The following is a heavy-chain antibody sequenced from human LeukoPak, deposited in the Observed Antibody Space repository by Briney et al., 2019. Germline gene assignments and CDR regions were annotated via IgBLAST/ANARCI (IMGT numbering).Heavy chain of an antibody. CDR3: ARDGGGYYDSSDY. CDR2: INPDSGGT. CDR1: GYTFTGYY. J-gene: IGHJ4*02. V-gene: IGHV1-2*02. Sequence: ASVKVSCKASGYTFTGYYMHWVRQAPGQGLEWMGWINPDSGGTNYAQKFQGRVTMTRDTSISTAYMELSRLRSDDTGVYYCARDGGGYYDSSDYWGQGTLVTVSS. D-gene: IGHD3-22*01.